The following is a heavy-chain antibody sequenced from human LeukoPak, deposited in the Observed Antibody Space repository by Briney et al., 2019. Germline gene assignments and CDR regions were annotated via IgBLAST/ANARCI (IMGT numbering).Heavy chain of an antibody. CDR1: GASFSSYY. CDR3: ATMTELGYCSSTSCHTFDY. Sequence: SETLSLTCTVSGASFSSYYWNWIRQPPGKGLEWIGYIYYSGSTNYNPSLKSRVTISIDMSKNQFSLKLSSVTAADTAVYYCATMTELGYCSSTSCHTFDYWGQGTLVTVSS. J-gene: IGHJ4*02. CDR2: IYYSGST. V-gene: IGHV4-59*08. D-gene: IGHD2-2*01.